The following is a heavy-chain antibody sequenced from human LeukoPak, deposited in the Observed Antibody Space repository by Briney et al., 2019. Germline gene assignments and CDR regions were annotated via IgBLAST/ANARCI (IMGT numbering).Heavy chain of an antibody. V-gene: IGHV4-34*01. CDR2: INHSGST. Sequence: SETLSLTCAVYGGSFSSYYRSWIRQPPGKGLEWVGEINHSGSTNYNPSLKSRVAISVDTSKNQFSLKLSSVTAADTAVYYCARERPYYDFWSGSDAFDIWGQGTMVTVSS. J-gene: IGHJ3*02. D-gene: IGHD3-3*01. CDR1: GGSFSSYY. CDR3: ARERPYYDFWSGSDAFDI.